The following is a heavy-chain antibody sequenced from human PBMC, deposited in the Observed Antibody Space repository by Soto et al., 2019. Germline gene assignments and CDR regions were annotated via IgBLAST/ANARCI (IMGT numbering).Heavy chain of an antibody. V-gene: IGHV4-34*01. Sequence: QVQLQQWGAGLLKPSETLSLTCAVYGGSFSGYYWSWIRQPPGKGLEWIGEINHSGSTNYNPSLKGRVTMSVDTSKNQFSLKLSSVTAADTAVYYCARGKWVQLWLLDYWGRGTLVTVSS. D-gene: IGHD5-18*01. CDR1: GGSFSGYY. CDR2: INHSGST. J-gene: IGHJ4*02. CDR3: ARGKWVQLWLLDY.